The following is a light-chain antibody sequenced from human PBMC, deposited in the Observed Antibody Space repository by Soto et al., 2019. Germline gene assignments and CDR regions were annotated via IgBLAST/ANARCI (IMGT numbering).Light chain of an antibody. CDR3: CSYAGSYSYA. V-gene: IGLV2-11*01. CDR2: DVN. Sequence: SRPTHPGSVSGSPGQSVSISCTGTSSDVGGFNSVSWYQQHPGKAPKLMIYDVNKRPSGVPDRFSGSKSGSTASLTISGLQAEDEADYYCCSYAGSYSYAFAPGTKVTVL. J-gene: IGLJ1*01. CDR1: SSDVGGFNS.